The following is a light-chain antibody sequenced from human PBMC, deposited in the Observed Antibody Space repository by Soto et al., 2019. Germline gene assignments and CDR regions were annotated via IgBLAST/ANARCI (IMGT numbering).Light chain of an antibody. V-gene: IGLV1-44*01. J-gene: IGLJ3*02. CDR3: AVWDESLHGL. Sequence: QSVLTQPPSASGTPGQRVTISCSGSNSNIGNNFVEWYQQFPGTAPKLLIYSNNQRSSGVPDRFSGSKSATSASLYISGLQSEDEDDYYCAVWDESLHGLFGGGTKLTVL. CDR1: NSNIGNNF. CDR2: SNN.